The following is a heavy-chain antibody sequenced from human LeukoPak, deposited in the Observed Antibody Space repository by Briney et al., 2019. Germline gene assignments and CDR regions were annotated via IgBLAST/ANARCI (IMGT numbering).Heavy chain of an antibody. V-gene: IGHV4-34*01. CDR2: INHSGNT. CDR3: ASSTYYDILTGYRVNYFDY. CDR1: GGSFSGYY. J-gene: IGHJ4*02. D-gene: IGHD3-9*01. Sequence: PSETLSLTCAVYGGSFSGYYWSWIRQPPGKGLEWIGEINHSGNTNYNPSLKSRVTISADTSKNQFSLKLSSVTAADTAVYYCASSTYYDILTGYRVNYFDYWGQGTLVTVSS.